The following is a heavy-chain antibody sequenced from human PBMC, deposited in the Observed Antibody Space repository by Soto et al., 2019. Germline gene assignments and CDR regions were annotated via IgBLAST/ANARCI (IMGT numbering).Heavy chain of an antibody. J-gene: IGHJ4*02. CDR2: INPSGGST. CDR1: GYTFTSYY. CDR3: ARSLRRGPPFDY. Sequence: ASVKVSSKASGYTFTSYYMHWVRQAPGQGLEWMGIINPSGGSTSYAQKFQGRVTMTRDTSTSTVYMELSSLRSEDTAVYYCARSLRRGPPFDYWGQGTLVTVSS. D-gene: IGHD3-10*01. V-gene: IGHV1-46*01.